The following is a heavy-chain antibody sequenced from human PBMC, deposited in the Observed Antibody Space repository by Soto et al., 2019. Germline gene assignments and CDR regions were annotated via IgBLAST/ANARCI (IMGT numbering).Heavy chain of an antibody. D-gene: IGHD1-26*01. J-gene: IGHJ4*02. CDR2: ISGSGGST. CDR1: GFTFSSYA. CDR3: AKWSSPVGSGSYYGLDY. Sequence: GGSLRLSCAASGFTFSSYAMSWVRQAPGKGLEWVSAISGSGGSTYYADSVKGRFTISRDNSKNTLYLQMNSLRAEDTAVYYCAKWSSPVGSGSYYGLDYWGQGTLVTVSS. V-gene: IGHV3-23*01.